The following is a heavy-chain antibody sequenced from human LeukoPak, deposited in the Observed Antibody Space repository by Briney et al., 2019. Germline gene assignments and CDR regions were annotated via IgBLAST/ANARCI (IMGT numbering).Heavy chain of an antibody. Sequence: KPSETLSLTCTVSGGSISSSSYYRGWIRQPPGKGLEWIGSIYYSGSTYYNPSLKSRVTISVDTSKNQFSLKLSSVTAADTAVYYCARRRHYDLLTGYFPFDYWGRGTLVTVSS. CDR1: GGSISSSSYY. J-gene: IGHJ4*02. D-gene: IGHD3-9*01. V-gene: IGHV4-39*01. CDR3: ARRRHYDLLTGYFPFDY. CDR2: IYYSGST.